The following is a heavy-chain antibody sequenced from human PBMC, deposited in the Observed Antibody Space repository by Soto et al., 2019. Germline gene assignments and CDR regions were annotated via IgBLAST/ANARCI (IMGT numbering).Heavy chain of an antibody. D-gene: IGHD3-10*01. CDR1: GGSISSYY. CDR2: IYYSGST. Sequence: PSETLSLTCTVSGGSISSYYWSWIRQPPGKGLEWIGYIYYSGSTNYNPSLKSRVTISVDTSKNQFSLKLSSVTAADTAVYYCARGKLWFGELLPYYYYGMDVWGQGTTVTVSS. V-gene: IGHV4-59*01. J-gene: IGHJ6*02. CDR3: ARGKLWFGELLPYYYYGMDV.